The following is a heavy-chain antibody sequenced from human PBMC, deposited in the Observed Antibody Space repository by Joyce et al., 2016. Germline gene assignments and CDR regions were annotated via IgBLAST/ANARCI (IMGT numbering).Heavy chain of an antibody. Sequence: EVQLVESGGGLIQPGGSLRLSCAAAGFTVSSSYMSWVRQTPGKVLGWVAVIYNNGKTYDADSIKGRFTISRNNSKNTLFLQMNSLRAEDTAVYYCTRDLYDVNWFDPWGQGTLVTVSS. V-gene: IGHV3-53*01. CDR3: TRDLYDVNWFDP. D-gene: IGHD3-3*01. J-gene: IGHJ5*02. CDR2: IYNNGKT. CDR1: GFTVSSSY.